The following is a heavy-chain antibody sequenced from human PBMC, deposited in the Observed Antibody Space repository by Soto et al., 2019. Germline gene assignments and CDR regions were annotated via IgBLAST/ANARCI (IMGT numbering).Heavy chain of an antibody. D-gene: IGHD7-27*01. Sequence: QVQLVESGGGVVQPGRSLRLSCAASGFAFSGYGMHWVRQARGKGLEWVTSIWHDGNNKYYAESVKGRFTISRDNSKNTLYLQMNSLRAEDTAVYYCARDLGGMDVWGQGTTVTVS. CDR1: GFAFSGYG. CDR3: ARDLGGMDV. J-gene: IGHJ6*02. V-gene: IGHV3-33*01. CDR2: IWHDGNNK.